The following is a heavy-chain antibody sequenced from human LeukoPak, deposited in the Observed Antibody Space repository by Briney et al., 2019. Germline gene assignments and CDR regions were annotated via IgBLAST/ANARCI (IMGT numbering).Heavy chain of an antibody. V-gene: IGHV4-4*07. Sequence: SETLSLTCTVSGGSINSYYWSWIRQPAGKGLEWIGRIYTSGSTNYNSSLKSRLTMSVDTSKNQFSLNLSSVTAADTAVYYCARDSVADYDFWSGYLNYWFDPWGQGTLVTVSS. D-gene: IGHD3-3*01. J-gene: IGHJ5*02. CDR1: GGSINSYY. CDR2: IYTSGST. CDR3: ARDSVADYDFWSGYLNYWFDP.